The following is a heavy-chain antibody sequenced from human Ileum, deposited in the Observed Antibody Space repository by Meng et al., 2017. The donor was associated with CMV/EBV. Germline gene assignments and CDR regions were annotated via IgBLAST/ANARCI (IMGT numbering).Heavy chain of an antibody. J-gene: IGHJ2*01. Sequence: SLACAASGFTFSSYGIHGVRQAPGKGLEWVSFIQSDGNRKWYADPVKGRFTTSRDDSKNTMYLQMESLRPEDTALYYCAKDFRSGPLWGRGTVVTVSS. V-gene: IGHV3-30*02. CDR2: IQSDGNRK. CDR1: GFTFSSYG. CDR3: AKDFRSGPL.